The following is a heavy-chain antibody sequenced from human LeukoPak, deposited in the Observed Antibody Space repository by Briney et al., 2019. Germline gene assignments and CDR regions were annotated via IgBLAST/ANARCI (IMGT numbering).Heavy chain of an antibody. CDR2: ISSNGGST. CDR3: ARAMSYYDTLTGFDY. D-gene: IGHD3-9*01. Sequence: PGGSLRLSCAASGFTFSSYAMHWVRQAPGKGLEYVSAISSNGGSTYYANSVKGRFTISRDNSKNTLYLQMGSLRAEDMAVYYCARAMSYYDTLTGFDYWGQGTLVTVSS. CDR1: GFTFSSYA. J-gene: IGHJ4*02. V-gene: IGHV3-64*01.